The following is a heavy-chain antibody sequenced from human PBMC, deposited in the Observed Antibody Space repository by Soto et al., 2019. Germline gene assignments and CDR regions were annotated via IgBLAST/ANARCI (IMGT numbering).Heavy chain of an antibody. Sequence: GGSLRLSCAASGFTVSSNYMSWVRQAPGKGLEWVSVIYSGGSTYYADSVKGRFTISRDNSKNTLYLQMNSLRAEDTAVYYCAMEKYSSSSYRKIYYFDYWGQGTLVTVSS. CDR2: IYSGGST. CDR3: AMEKYSSSSYRKIYYFDY. V-gene: IGHV3-66*01. CDR1: GFTVSSNY. D-gene: IGHD6-6*01. J-gene: IGHJ4*02.